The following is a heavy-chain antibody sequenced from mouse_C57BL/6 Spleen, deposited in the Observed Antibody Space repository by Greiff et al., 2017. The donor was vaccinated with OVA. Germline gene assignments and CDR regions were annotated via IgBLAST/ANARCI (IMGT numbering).Heavy chain of an antibody. V-gene: IGHV3-1*01. CDR2: ISYSGST. D-gene: IGHD2-4*01. J-gene: IGHJ4*01. CDR3: ARNYDGIGYAMDY. Sequence: EVQLQESGPGMVKPSQSLSLTCTVTGYSITSGYDWHWIRHFPGNKLEWMGYISYSGSTNYNPSLKSRISITHDTSKNHFFLKLNSVTTEDTATYYCARNYDGIGYAMDYWGQGTSVTVSS. CDR1: GYSITSGYD.